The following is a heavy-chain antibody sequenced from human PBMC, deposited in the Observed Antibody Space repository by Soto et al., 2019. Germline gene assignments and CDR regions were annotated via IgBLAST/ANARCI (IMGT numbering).Heavy chain of an antibody. V-gene: IGHV3-66*01. CDR3: ARTMTTVTTWYFQH. CDR1: VYTVSSNY. CDR2: IYSGGST. Sequence: AVSLRLSCTASVYTVSSNYMSWVRQAPGKGLEWVSVIYSGGSTHYADSVKGRFTISRDNSENTLYLQMNSLRAEDTAVYYCARTMTTVTTWYFQHWGQGTLVTVSS. D-gene: IGHD4-17*01. J-gene: IGHJ1*01.